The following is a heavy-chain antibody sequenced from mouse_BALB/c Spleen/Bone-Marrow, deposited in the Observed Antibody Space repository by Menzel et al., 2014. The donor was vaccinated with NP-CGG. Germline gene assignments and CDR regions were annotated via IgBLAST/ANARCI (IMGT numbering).Heavy chain of an antibody. J-gene: IGHJ4*01. CDR2: IYPSDSYT. V-gene: IGHV1-59*01. CDR1: GYTFTSYW. CDR3: TRQYGNYYAMDY. Sequence: LVESGAELVRPGASVKVSCKASGYTFTSYWINWVKQRPGQGLEWIGNIYPSDSYTNYNQNFKDKATLTVDTSSSTAYMQRSSPTSEYSAIYYRTRQYGNYYAMDYWGQGTSVTVSS. D-gene: IGHD2-10*02.